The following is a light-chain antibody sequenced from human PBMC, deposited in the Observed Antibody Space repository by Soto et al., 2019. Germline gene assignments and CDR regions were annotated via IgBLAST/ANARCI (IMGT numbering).Light chain of an antibody. CDR1: QSISSSY. V-gene: IGKV3-20*01. Sequence: EIVLTQSPGTLSLSPGERATLSCRASQSISSSYLAWYQQKPGQAPRLLIYGASRRATGIPDRFSGRESGTDFTLTITTLEPEDSAVYCCQQYASSLYTFGQGTTVEIK. J-gene: IGKJ2*01. CDR2: GAS. CDR3: QQYASSLYT.